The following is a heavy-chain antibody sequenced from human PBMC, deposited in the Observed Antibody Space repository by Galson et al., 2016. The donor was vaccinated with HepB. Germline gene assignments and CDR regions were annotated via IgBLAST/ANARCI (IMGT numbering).Heavy chain of an antibody. CDR1: GFTFTTYA. CDR2: ISSDGSTT. V-gene: IGHV3-30*14. CDR3: AQGRWSYSNTWYGYFGH. D-gene: IGHD6-13*01. J-gene: IGHJ4*02. Sequence: SLRLSCAASGFTFTTYAMHWVRQAPGEGLEWVAVISSDGSTTYYADSVKGRFTISRDTSKNTLYLQMNSLSAADTAVYYCAQGRWSYSNTWYGYFGHWGQGSLVTVSS.